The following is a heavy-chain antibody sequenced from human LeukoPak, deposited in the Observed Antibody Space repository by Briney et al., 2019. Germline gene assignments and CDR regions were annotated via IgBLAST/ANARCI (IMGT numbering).Heavy chain of an antibody. D-gene: IGHD5-18*01. CDR2: INPNSGGT. J-gene: IGHJ3*02. CDR3: ARILNTAMVHDAFDI. V-gene: IGHV1-2*02. CDR1: GGTFSSYA. Sequence: ASVKVSCKASGGTFSSYAISWVRQAPGQGLEWMGWINPNSGGTNYAQKFQGRVTMTRDTSISTAYMELSRLRSDDTAVYYCARILNTAMVHDAFDIWGQGTMVTVSS.